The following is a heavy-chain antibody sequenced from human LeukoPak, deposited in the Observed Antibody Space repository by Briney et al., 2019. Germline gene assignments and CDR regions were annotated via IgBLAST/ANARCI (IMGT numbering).Heavy chain of an antibody. CDR2: IYHSGST. CDR3: ARAAPVRGMDV. D-gene: IGHD6-19*01. Sequence: PSETLSLTCAVSGGSISSGGYSWSWIRQPPGKGLEWVGYIYHSGSTYYNPSLKSRVTISVDRSKNQFSLKLSSVTAADTAVYYCARAAPVRGMDVWGQGTTVTVSS. J-gene: IGHJ6*02. V-gene: IGHV4-30-2*01. CDR1: GGSISSGGYS.